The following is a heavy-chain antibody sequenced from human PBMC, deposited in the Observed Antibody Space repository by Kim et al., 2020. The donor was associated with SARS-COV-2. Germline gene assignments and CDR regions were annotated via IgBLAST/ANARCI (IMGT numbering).Heavy chain of an antibody. Sequence: GGSLRLSCAASGFTFGAYAMHWVRQAPGKGLEWVSGINWNSDNIGYADSVKGRFTISRDNAKNSLYLQMNSLRAEDTALYYCAKDFSSGWYDYWGQGTLVTVSS. CDR1: GFTFGAYA. J-gene: IGHJ4*02. CDR2: INWNSDNI. CDR3: AKDFSSGWYDY. V-gene: IGHV3-9*01. D-gene: IGHD6-19*01.